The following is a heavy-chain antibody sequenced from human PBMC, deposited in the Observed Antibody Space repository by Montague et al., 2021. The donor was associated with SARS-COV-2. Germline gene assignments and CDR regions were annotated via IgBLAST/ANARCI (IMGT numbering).Heavy chain of an antibody. CDR1: GDSVSSNSVA. V-gene: IGHV6-1*01. CDR2: TYYRSEWYN. Sequence: CAISGDSVSSNSVAWNWNRQSPSRRLERLGRTYYRSEWYNDYAVSVKSRITINPDTSKNQIYLQLNSVTPEDTAVYYCARTSASSDYWGQGTLVTVSS. J-gene: IGHJ4*02. D-gene: IGHD1-26*01. CDR3: ARTSASSDY.